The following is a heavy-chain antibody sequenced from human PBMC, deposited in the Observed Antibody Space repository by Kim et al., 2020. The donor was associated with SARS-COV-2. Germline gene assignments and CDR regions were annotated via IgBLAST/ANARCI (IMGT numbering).Heavy chain of an antibody. CDR3: ARGGSGSLRHYFDY. CDR2: IWYDGSNK. CDR1: GFTFSSYG. J-gene: IGHJ4*02. Sequence: GGSLRLSCAASGFTFSSYGMHWVRQAPGKGLEWVAVIWYDGSNKYYADSVKGRFTISRDTSKNTLYLQMNSLRAEDTAVYYCARGGSGSLRHYFDYWGQG. D-gene: IGHD1-26*01. V-gene: IGHV3-33*01.